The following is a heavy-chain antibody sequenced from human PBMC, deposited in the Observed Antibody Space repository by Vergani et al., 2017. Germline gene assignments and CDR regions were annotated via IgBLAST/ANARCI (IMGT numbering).Heavy chain of an antibody. CDR2: IIPIFGTA. J-gene: IGHJ4*02. CDR1: GGTFSSYA. CDR3: ASAPPTRFLLGELIFDY. D-gene: IGHD3-10*01. Sequence: QVQLVQSGAEVKKPGSSVKVSCKASGGTFSSYAISWVRQAPGQGLEWMGRIIPIFGTANYAQKFQGRVTITADESTSTAYMELSSLRSEETAVYYCASAPPTRFLLGELIFDYWGQGTLVTVSS. V-gene: IGHV1-69*15.